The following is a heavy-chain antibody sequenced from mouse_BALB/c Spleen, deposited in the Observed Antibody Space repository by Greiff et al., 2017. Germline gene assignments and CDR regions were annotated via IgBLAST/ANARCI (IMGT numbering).Heavy chain of an antibody. D-gene: IGHD2-14*01. CDR3: TREGVRRWFAY. CDR2: IYPSDSYT. Sequence: QVQLQQSGAELVRPGASVKLSCKASGYTFTSYWINWVKQRPGQGLEWIGNIYPSDSYTNYNQKFKDKATLTVDKSSSTAYMQLSSPTSEDSAVYYCTREGVRRWFAYWGQGTLVTVSA. J-gene: IGHJ3*01. V-gene: IGHV1-69*02. CDR1: GYTFTSYW.